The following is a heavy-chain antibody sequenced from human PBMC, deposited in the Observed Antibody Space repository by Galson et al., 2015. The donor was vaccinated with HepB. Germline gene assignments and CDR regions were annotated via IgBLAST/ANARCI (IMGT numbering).Heavy chain of an antibody. D-gene: IGHD3-22*01. CDR2: VYPGASDT. J-gene: IGHJ6*02. V-gene: IGHV5-51*01. CDR3: ASRQIYGSGFYGMGV. Sequence: QSGAEVKKPGESLKISCKGSGYRFSTYWIGWVRQLPGRGLEWMGSVYPGASDTRYSPSFQGQVTISADKSINTAYLQWSSLEASDTAMYDCASRQIYGSGFYGMGVWGQGSTGTVSS. CDR1: GYRFSTYW.